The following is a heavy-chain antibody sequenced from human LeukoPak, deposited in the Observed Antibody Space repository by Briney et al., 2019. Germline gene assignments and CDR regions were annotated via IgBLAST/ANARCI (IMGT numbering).Heavy chain of an antibody. CDR2: MNPNSGNT. J-gene: IGHJ5*02. CDR1: GYTFTSYD. Sequence: ASVKVSCKASGYTFTSYDINWVRQATGQGLEWMGWMNPNSGNTGYAQKFQGRVTMTRNTSISTAYMELSSLRSEDTAVYYCARTYYYDSGSDNWFDPWGQGTLVTVSS. CDR3: ARTYYYDSGSDNWFDP. D-gene: IGHD3-10*01. V-gene: IGHV1-8*01.